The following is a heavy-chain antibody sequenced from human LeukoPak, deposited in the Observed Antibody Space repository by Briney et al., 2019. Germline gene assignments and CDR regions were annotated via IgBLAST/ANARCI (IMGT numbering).Heavy chain of an antibody. Sequence: GSSVKVSCKASGGTFSSYAISWVRQAPGEGLEWMGGIIPIFGTANYAQKFQGRVTITADESTSTAYMELSSLRSEDTAVYYCARSISMTMVRAPFDPWGQGTLVTVSS. CDR3: ARSISMTMVRAPFDP. V-gene: IGHV1-69*01. J-gene: IGHJ5*02. CDR1: GGTFSSYA. CDR2: IIPIFGTA. D-gene: IGHD3-10*01.